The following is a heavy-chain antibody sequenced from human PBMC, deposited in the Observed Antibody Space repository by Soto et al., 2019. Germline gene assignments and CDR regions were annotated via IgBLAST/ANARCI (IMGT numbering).Heavy chain of an antibody. CDR2: INPSGGST. CDR1: GYTFTSYY. Sequence: ASVQVSCKASGYTFTSYYMHWVRQAPGQGLEWMGIINPSGGSTSYAQKFQGRVTMTRDTSTSTVYMELSSLRSEDTAVYFCASGRSSGWYFQHCGQRPPVNLAS. CDR3: ASGRSSGWYFQH. V-gene: IGHV1-46*01. J-gene: IGHJ1*01. D-gene: IGHD6-19*01.